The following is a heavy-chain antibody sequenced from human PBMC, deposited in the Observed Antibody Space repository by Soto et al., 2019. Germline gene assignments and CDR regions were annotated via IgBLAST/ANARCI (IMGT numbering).Heavy chain of an antibody. CDR3: ARTALGPATPRGYYYYGMDV. CDR2: IDWDDDT. CDR1: GSSLSTSGMC. Sequence: SGPTLVNPTPPLPLTCTFSGSSLSTSGMCVSWIRQPPGKSLEWLALIDWDDDTYYSTSLMTRLTIAKDTSKNQVVLTMTNMDPVDTATYYCARTALGPATPRGYYYYGMDVCGQGATVTV. J-gene: IGHJ6*02. V-gene: IGHV2-70*01. D-gene: IGHD3-10*01.